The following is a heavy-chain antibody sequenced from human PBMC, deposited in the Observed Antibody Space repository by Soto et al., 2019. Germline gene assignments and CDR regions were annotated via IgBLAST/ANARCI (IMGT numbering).Heavy chain of an antibody. CDR3: ARGSAATVPTGYFDN. V-gene: IGHV1-69*10. D-gene: IGHD3-3*01. J-gene: IGHJ4*02. Sequence: SVKVSCKASGDTFRTSTVSWVRQAHGQGLEWMGGIVPALDMANYAHQFQGRVAITADKSMTTVYLEVSGLTSDDTAVYYCARGSAATVPTGYFDNWGQGTLVTVSS. CDR2: IVPALDMA. CDR1: GDTFRTST.